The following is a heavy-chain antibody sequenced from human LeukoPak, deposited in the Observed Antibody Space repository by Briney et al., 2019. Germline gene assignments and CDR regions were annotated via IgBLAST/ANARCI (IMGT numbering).Heavy chain of an antibody. D-gene: IGHD2-15*01. CDR2: ISAYNGNT. CDR3: ARDRLYCSGGSCYSYYGMDV. CDR1: GYTFTSYG. V-gene: IGHV1-18*01. Sequence: RASVKVSCKASGYTFTSYGISWVRQAPGQGLEWMGWISAYNGNTNYAQKLQGRVTMTTDTSTSTAYMELRSLRSDDTAVYYCARDRLYCSGGSCYSYYGMDVWGQGTTVTVSS. J-gene: IGHJ6*02.